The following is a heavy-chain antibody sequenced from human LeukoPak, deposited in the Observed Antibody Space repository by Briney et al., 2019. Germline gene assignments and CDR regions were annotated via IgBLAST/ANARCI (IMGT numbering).Heavy chain of an antibody. V-gene: IGHV1-46*01. D-gene: IGHD2-2*01. Sequence: ASVKVSCKASGYTFTSYYMHWVRQAPGQGLEWMGIINPSGGSTSYAQKFQGRVTMTRDTSTSTVYMELSSLRSEDTAVYYCARESACGTTNCLAPADWLDPWGQGTLVIVSS. CDR3: ARESACGTTNCLAPADWLDP. CDR2: INPSGGST. J-gene: IGHJ5*02. CDR1: GYTFTSYY.